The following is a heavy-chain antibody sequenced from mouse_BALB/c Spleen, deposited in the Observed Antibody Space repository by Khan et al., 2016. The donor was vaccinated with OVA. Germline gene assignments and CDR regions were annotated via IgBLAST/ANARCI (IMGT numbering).Heavy chain of an antibody. CDR2: INTHSGVP. CDR3: ASGYGYGWYFDV. D-gene: IGHD2-2*01. CDR1: GYTFTTAG. J-gene: IGHJ1*01. V-gene: IGHV9-4*02. Sequence: QIQLVQSGPELKKPGETVRISCKASGYTFTTAGMQWVQKMPGKGLKWIGWINTHSGVPKYAEDFKGRFAFSLVTSASTAYLQITNLKNEDTATYFWASGYGYGWYFDVWGAGTTVTVSS.